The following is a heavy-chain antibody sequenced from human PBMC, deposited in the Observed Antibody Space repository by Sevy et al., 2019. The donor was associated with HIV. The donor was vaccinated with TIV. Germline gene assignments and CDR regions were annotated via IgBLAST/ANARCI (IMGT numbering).Heavy chain of an antibody. D-gene: IGHD6-25*01. J-gene: IGHJ4*02. V-gene: IGHV3-33*01. CDR1: GFTFSSYG. CDR3: ARNIAALKPFDY. Sequence: GGSLRLSCAASGFTFSSYGMHWVRQAPGKGLEWVAVIWYDGSNKYYADSVKGRFTISRDNSKNTLYLQMNSLRAEDTAVYYCARNIAALKPFDYWGQGTLVTVSS. CDR2: IWYDGSNK.